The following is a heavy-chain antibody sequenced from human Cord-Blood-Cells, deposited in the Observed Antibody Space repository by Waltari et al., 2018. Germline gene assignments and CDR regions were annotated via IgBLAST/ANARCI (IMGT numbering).Heavy chain of an antibody. CDR2: INHSGST. Sequence: QVQLQQWGAGLLKPSETLSLTCAVYGGSFSGYYWSWIRQPPGKGLEWIGEINHSGSTNYNPPLKSRVTISLDTSKNQFSLKLSSVTAADTAVYYCARGTSSVVVPADYNWFDPWGQGTLVTVSS. V-gene: IGHV4-34*01. J-gene: IGHJ5*02. D-gene: IGHD2-2*01. CDR3: ARGTSSVVVPADYNWFDP. CDR1: GGSFSGYY.